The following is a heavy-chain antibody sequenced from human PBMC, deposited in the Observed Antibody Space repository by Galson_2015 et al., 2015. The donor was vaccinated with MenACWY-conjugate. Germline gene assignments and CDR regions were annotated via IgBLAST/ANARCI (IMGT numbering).Heavy chain of an antibody. CDR1: AFTFSYYD. CDR3: AKGTIAARPNWFDP. D-gene: IGHD6-6*01. Sequence: SLRLSCAASAFTFSYYDMHWVRQATGQGLEWVSCISSSSSYIYYADSVKGRFTISRDNAKNSLYLQMNSLRAEDTAVYYCAKGTIAARPNWFDPWGQGTLVTVSS. J-gene: IGHJ5*02. V-gene: IGHV3-21*01. CDR2: ISSSSSYI.